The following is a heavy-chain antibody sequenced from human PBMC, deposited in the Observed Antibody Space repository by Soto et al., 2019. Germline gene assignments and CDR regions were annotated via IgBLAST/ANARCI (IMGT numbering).Heavy chain of an antibody. V-gene: IGHV3-74*01. CDR2: INPAGTIT. J-gene: IGHJ5*02. Sequence: LRLSCAASGFPFSHYWMHWVRQTPGKGLVWVSRINPAGTITNYADSVEGRFTISRDNADSALFLQMNSLSAEDTAIYYCTSDTFGLRDTWGQGTLVTVSS. D-gene: IGHD3-16*01. CDR3: TSDTFGLRDT. CDR1: GFPFSHYW.